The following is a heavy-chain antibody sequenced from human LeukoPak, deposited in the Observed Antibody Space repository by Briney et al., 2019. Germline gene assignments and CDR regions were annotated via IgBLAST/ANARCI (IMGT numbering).Heavy chain of an antibody. D-gene: IGHD6-6*01. J-gene: IGHJ6*02. CDR2: ISSSSSYI. V-gene: IGHV3-21*01. CDR1: GFTFSSYS. Sequence: GGSLRLSCAASGFTFSSYSMNWVRQAPGKGLEWVSSISSSSSYIYYADSVKGRFTISRDNAKNSLYLQMNSLRAEDTAVYYCARMYYSPSAPHYGMDVWGQGTTVTVSS. CDR3: ARMYYSPSAPHYGMDV.